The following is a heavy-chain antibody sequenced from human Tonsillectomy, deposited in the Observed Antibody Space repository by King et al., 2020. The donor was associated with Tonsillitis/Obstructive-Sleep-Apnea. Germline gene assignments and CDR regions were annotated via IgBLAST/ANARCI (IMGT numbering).Heavy chain of an antibody. V-gene: IGHV4-34*01. CDR1: GGSFSGYY. Sequence: VQLQQWGAGLLKPSETLSLTCAVYGGSFSGYYWSWIRQPPGKGLEWIGEINHSGSTSYNPPLKNRVTLSVDTSKSQFSLSLSSVTAADTAVFYCARVAAVGTIGYYYYYMDVWAKGTPVTVSS. J-gene: IGHJ6*03. CDR3: ARVAAVGTIGYYYYYMDV. CDR2: INHSGST. D-gene: IGHD6-13*01.